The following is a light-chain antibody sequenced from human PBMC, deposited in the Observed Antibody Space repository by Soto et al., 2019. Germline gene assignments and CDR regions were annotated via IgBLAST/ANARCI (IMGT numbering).Light chain of an antibody. CDR2: DVD. J-gene: IGLJ1*01. CDR1: IGDVGGYYY. V-gene: IGLV2-8*01. Sequence: QSALTQPPSASESPGQSVTISCSGTIGDVGGYYYVSWYQHHPGRAPKLLIYDVDKRPPGVPSRFSGSKSGNTASLTVSGLQADDEADYYCFSYTSSTAYVFGTGTKVTVL. CDR3: FSYTSSTAYV.